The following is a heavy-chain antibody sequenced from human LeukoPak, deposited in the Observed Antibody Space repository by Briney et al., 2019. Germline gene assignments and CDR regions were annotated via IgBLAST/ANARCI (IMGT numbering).Heavy chain of an antibody. CDR1: GFTFSSYS. D-gene: IGHD4-23*01. CDR3: ARDWVYGGNRAFDI. J-gene: IGHJ3*02. CDR2: ISSSSSYI. V-gene: IGHV3-21*01. Sequence: GGSLRLSCAASGFTFSSYSMNWVRQAPGKGLEWVSSISSSSSYIYYADSVKGRFTISRDNAKNSLYLQMNSLRAEDTAVCYCARDWVYGGNRAFDIWGQGTMVTLSS.